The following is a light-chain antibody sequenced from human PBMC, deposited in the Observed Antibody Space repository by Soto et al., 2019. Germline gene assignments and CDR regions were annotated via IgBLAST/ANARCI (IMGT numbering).Light chain of an antibody. CDR1: SSDVGGYNY. J-gene: IGLJ2*01. Sequence: QSALTQPASVSGSPGQSITISCTGTSSDVGGYNYVSWYQHHPGKAPKLMISDVSNRPSGVSNRFSGSKSGNTASLTISGLQPEDEADYYCSSYTSSTTDVVFGGGTKVTVL. CDR3: SSYTSSTTDVV. CDR2: DVS. V-gene: IGLV2-14*03.